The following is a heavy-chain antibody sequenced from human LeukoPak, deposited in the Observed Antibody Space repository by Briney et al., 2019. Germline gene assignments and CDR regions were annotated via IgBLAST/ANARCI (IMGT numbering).Heavy chain of an antibody. CDR1: GGSISSYY. CDR3: ARDQSSANIEY. J-gene: IGHJ4*02. D-gene: IGHD2-2*01. CDR2: IYSSGST. V-gene: IGHV4-4*07. Sequence: SETLSLTCTVSGGSISSYYWSWIRQPAGKGLEWIGRIYSSGSTNYSPSLKSRVSMSADTSNNQFSLKLTSVTAADTAVYYCARDQSSANIEYWGRGTLVTVSS.